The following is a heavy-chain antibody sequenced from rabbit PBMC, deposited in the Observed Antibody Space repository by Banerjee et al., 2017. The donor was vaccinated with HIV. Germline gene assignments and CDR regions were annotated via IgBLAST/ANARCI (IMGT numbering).Heavy chain of an antibody. CDR3: ARKAGYAGYGYALYYFDL. Sequence: QSLEESGGDLVKPGASLTLTCTASGFSFSDSYYMCWVRQAPGKGLEWIACIWPGSSGSTYYASWAKGRFTISKTSSTTVTLQMTSLTAADTATYFCARKAGYAGYGYALYYFDLWGQGTLVTVS. CDR1: GFSFSDSYY. CDR2: IWPGSSGST. J-gene: IGHJ4*01. D-gene: IGHD6-1*01. V-gene: IGHV1S40*01.